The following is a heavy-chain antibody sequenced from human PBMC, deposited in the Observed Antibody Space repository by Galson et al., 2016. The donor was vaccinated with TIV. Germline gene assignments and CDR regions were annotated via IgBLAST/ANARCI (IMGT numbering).Heavy chain of an antibody. Sequence: SLRLSCAASGFSFEDFAMHWVRQAPGKGLEWVSGISWNSGSKAYADSLKGRFTISRDNTKNSLFLQMNSLRPEDTALYYWVKDVGAIIGWLDPWGQGTPVTVSS. V-gene: IGHV3-9*01. CDR2: ISWNSGSK. J-gene: IGHJ5*02. CDR3: VKDVGAIIGWLDP. D-gene: IGHD1-26*01. CDR1: GFSFEDFA.